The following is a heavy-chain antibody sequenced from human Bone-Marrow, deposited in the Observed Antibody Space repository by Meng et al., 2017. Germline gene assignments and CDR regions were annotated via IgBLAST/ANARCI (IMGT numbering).Heavy chain of an antibody. V-gene: IGHV3-30*04. Sequence: GGSLRLSCAASGFTFSSYAMHWVRQAPGKGLEWVAVISYDGSNKYYADSVKGRFTISRDNSKNTLYLQMNSLRAEDTAVYYCARDAYCGGDCYWGYFQHWGQGTLVTVSS. CDR1: GFTFSSYA. D-gene: IGHD2-21*02. CDR3: ARDAYCGGDCYWGYFQH. CDR2: ISYDGSNK. J-gene: IGHJ1*01.